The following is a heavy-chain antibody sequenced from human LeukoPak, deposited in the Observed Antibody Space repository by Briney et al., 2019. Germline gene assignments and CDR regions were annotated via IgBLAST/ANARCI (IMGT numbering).Heavy chain of an antibody. V-gene: IGHV3-74*01. J-gene: IGHJ4*02. CDR2: INPGGSSI. CDR1: GFTFSSYW. Sequence: PGRSLRLSCAASGFTFSSYWMHWVRRVPGKGLVWVARINPGGSSITYADSVKGRFTISRDNAKNTLYLQMDSLRAEDTGVYYCARSNQADDYWGQGTLVTVSP. CDR3: ARSNQADDY. D-gene: IGHD1-14*01.